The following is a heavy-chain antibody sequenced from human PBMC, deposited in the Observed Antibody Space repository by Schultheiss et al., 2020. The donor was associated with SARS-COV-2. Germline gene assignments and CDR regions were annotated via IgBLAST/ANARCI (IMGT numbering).Heavy chain of an antibody. CDR3: ARRGSGSSYYYFDY. J-gene: IGHJ4*02. CDR1: GGSFSGYY. Sequence: SETLSLTCAVYGGSFSGYYWGWIRQPPGKGLEWVGTIYYSGSTYYNPSLKSRVTISVDTSRNQFSLKLSSVTAADTAVYYCARRGSGSSYYYFDYWGQGTLVTVSS. CDR2: IYYSGST. D-gene: IGHD1-26*01. V-gene: IGHV4-34*01.